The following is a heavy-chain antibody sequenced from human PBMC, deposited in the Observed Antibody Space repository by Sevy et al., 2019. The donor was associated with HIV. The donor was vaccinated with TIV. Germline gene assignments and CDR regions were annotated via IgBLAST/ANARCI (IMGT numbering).Heavy chain of an antibody. Sequence: GGSLRLSCAASGFTFSSYAMSWVRQAPGKGLEWVSAISGSGISTYYADSVKGRFTISRDNSKKTLYLQMNSLRVEDTAVYLCAKDLYTSSSVDYHYFYGMDVWGQGTTVTVSS. CDR2: ISGSGIST. V-gene: IGHV3-23*01. CDR1: GFTFSSYA. CDR3: AKDLYTSSSVDYHYFYGMDV. J-gene: IGHJ6*02. D-gene: IGHD6-6*01.